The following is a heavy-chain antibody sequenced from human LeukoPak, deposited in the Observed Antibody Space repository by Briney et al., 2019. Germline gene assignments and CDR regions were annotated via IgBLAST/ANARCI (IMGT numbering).Heavy chain of an antibody. Sequence: ASVKVSCKASGYTFTGYYMHWVRQAPGQGLEWMGWINPNSGGTNYAQKFQGRVTMTRDTSISTAYMELRSLRSDDTAVYYCARLRGYCSSTSCKGTIPYYFDYWGLGTLVTVSS. CDR1: GYTFTGYY. CDR3: ARLRGYCSSTSCKGTIPYYFDY. CDR2: INPNSGGT. V-gene: IGHV1-2*02. D-gene: IGHD2-2*01. J-gene: IGHJ4*02.